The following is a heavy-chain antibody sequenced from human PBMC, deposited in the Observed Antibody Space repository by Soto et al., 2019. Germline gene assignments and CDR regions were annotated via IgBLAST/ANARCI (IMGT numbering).Heavy chain of an antibody. Sequence: QVQLQQSGPGLVKPSQTLSLTCAISGDSVSSNSAAWNWIRQSPSRGLEWLGRTYYRSKWYNDYAGSVKSRITINPDTSKNQFSLQLTSVTPEDTAVYYCVRAYCSGGSCWAWSNWFDPWGQGTLVTVSS. CDR1: GDSVSSNSAA. CDR2: TYYRSKWYN. D-gene: IGHD2-15*01. CDR3: VRAYCSGGSCWAWSNWFDP. J-gene: IGHJ5*02. V-gene: IGHV6-1*01.